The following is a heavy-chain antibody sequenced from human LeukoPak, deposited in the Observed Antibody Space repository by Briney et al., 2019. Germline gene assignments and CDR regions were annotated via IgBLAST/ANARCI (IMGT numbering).Heavy chain of an antibody. J-gene: IGHJ4*02. CDR1: GYSISSGYY. V-gene: IGHV4-38-2*01. D-gene: IGHD2-2*01. CDR2: IYHSGST. Sequence: SETQSLTCAVSGYSISSGYYWGWIRQPPGKGLEWIGSIYHSGSTYYKPSLKSRVTISVDTAKNQFSLKLSSVTAADTAVYYCARVVPAGYYFDYWGQGTLVTVPS. CDR3: ARVVPAGYYFDY.